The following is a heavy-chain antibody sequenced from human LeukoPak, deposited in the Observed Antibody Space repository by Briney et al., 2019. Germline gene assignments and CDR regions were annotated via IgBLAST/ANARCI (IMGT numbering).Heavy chain of an antibody. Sequence: GGSLRLCCAASGFTFSSYAMSWVRQAPGKGLEWDSTISGSGGNTYYADSVKGRFTISRDNSKNTLYLQMNSLRAEDTAVYYCAKHRALGEQPFDYWGQGTLVTVSS. CDR3: AKHRALGEQPFDY. CDR2: ISGSGGNT. V-gene: IGHV3-23*01. D-gene: IGHD3-16*01. CDR1: GFTFSSYA. J-gene: IGHJ4*02.